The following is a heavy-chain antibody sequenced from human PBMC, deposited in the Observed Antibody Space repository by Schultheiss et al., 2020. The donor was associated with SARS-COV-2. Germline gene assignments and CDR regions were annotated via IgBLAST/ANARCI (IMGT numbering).Heavy chain of an antibody. Sequence: GESLKISCAASGFTFSSFSMNWVRQAPGKGLDWVSYISDSGTTIYYADSVKGRFTISRDNAKNSLYLQMNSLRDEDTAIYYCARVGYYDFWSGYSSYYFDCWGQGTLVTVAS. V-gene: IGHV3-48*02. CDR1: GFTFSSFS. CDR2: ISDSGTTI. D-gene: IGHD3-3*01. J-gene: IGHJ4*02. CDR3: ARVGYYDFWSGYSSYYFDC.